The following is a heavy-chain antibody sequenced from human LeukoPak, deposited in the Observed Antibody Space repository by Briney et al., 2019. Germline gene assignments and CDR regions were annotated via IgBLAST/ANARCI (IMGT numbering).Heavy chain of an antibody. Sequence: ASVTVSCKVSGYTLNELSMLWVQQAPGKGLEWMGGFDPEDGESIYAQKFQGRVTMTEDASTDSASMELSSRICGHTAVCFSAPVSTVNLPEYFHHLDERTAVTVSS. J-gene: IGHJ1*01. CDR1: GYTLNELS. CDR2: FDPEDGES. CDR3: APVSTVNLPEYFHH. V-gene: IGHV1-24*01. D-gene: IGHD4-11*01.